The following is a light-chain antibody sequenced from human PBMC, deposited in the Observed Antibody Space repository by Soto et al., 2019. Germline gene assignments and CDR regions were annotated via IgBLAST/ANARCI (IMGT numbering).Light chain of an antibody. CDR2: GAS. J-gene: IGKJ5*01. V-gene: IGKV3-20*01. Sequence: EIVLTQSPGTLSFSPGERATLSCRASQRVSSSYLAWYQQKPGQAPRLLIYGASSRPTGIPDRFSGSGSGTDFTLTISRLEPEDFAVYYCQQYGSSSTFGQGTRLEIK. CDR3: QQYGSSST. CDR1: QRVSSSY.